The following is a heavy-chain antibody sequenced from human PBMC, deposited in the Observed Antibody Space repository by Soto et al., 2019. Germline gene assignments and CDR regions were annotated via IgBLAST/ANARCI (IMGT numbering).Heavy chain of an antibody. CDR3: ARIRKAGGYNHNVFDY. J-gene: IGHJ4*02. CDR2: IFSNDEE. V-gene: IGHV2-26*01. CDR1: GFSLSIATLG. D-gene: IGHD5-12*01. Sequence: QVTLKESGPVLVKPTETLTLTCTVSGFSLSIATLGVSWIRQPPGKALEWLAHIFSNDEESYSTSLKSRLSISKDTSKRQVVLTLTNMDTVDTATYYCARIRKAGGYNHNVFDYWGQGTLVTVSS.